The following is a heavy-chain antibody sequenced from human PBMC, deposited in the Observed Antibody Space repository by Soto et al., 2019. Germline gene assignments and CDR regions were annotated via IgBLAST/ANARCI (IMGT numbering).Heavy chain of an antibody. CDR3: ARRYYDFWADAFDI. V-gene: IGHV4-59*08. D-gene: IGHD3-3*01. CDR1: GGSISSYD. Sequence: SETLSLTCTVSGGSISSYDWSWIRQPPGKGLEWIGYIYYSGSTNYNPSLKSRVTISVDTSKNQFSLKLSSVTAADTAVYYCARRYYDFWADAFDIWGQGTMVTVSS. CDR2: IYYSGST. J-gene: IGHJ3*02.